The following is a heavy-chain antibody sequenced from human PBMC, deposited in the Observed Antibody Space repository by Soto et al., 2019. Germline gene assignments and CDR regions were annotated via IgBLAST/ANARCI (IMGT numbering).Heavy chain of an antibody. Sequence: SVKVSCKASGYTFTSYDINWVRQATGQGLEWRGGIIPISGKANYAQKFQGRVTITTDESTGTAYMELSSLRSEDTAVYYCARGAYCGGDCALPYNWFDPWGQGTLVTVSS. CDR2: IIPISGKA. D-gene: IGHD2-21*02. V-gene: IGHV1-69*05. J-gene: IGHJ5*02. CDR1: GYTFTSYD. CDR3: ARGAYCGGDCALPYNWFDP.